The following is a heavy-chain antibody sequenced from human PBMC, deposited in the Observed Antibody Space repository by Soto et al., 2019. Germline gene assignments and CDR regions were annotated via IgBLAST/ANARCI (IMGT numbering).Heavy chain of an antibody. D-gene: IGHD3-3*01. V-gene: IGHV3-21*01. J-gene: IGHJ6*02. CDR2: ISSSSSYI. CDR1: GFTFSSYS. Sequence: GGSLRLSCAASGFTFSSYSMNWVRQAPGKGLEWVSSISSSSSYIYYADSVKGRFTISRDNAKNSLYLQMNSLRAEDTAVYYCPRDTVFRFLAWSAGYYGIDVWGQGPTVIVSS. CDR3: PRDTVFRFLAWSAGYYGIDV.